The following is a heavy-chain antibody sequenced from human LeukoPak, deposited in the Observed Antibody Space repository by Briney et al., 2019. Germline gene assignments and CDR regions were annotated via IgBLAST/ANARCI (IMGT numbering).Heavy chain of an antibody. Sequence: SETLSLTCTVSGGSISSYYWSWIRQPAGKGLEWIGRIYSSGSTTYNPSLKSRVTMSVDTSKNQFSLKVTSVTAADTAVYYCARGRYYYGSGSYWYDYWGQGTLVTVSS. D-gene: IGHD3-10*01. V-gene: IGHV4-4*07. J-gene: IGHJ4*02. CDR3: ARGRYYYGSGSYWYDY. CDR1: GGSISSYY. CDR2: IYSSGST.